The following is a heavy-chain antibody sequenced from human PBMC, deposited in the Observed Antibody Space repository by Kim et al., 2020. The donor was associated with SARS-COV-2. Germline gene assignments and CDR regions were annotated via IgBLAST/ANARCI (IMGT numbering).Heavy chain of an antibody. CDR3: ARDYYNSSGYYRGGY. Sequence: DSVKRRFTISRDNAKNSLYLQMNSLRAEDTAVYYCARDYYNSSGYYRGGYWGQGTLVTISS. V-gene: IGHV3-7*03. J-gene: IGHJ4*02. D-gene: IGHD3-22*01.